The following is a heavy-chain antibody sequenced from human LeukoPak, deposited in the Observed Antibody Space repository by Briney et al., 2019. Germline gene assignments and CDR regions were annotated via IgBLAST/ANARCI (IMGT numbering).Heavy chain of an antibody. CDR3: ARAKPKNMVRGLIMRRESRYYFDY. Sequence: GGSLRLSCAASGFTFSSYWMHWVRQTPGKGLIYISRINNDGSSANYADSVRGRFTISRDNAENTLYLQMNSLRAEDTAVYYCARAKPKNMVRGLIMRRESRYYFDYWGQGTLVTVSS. CDR2: INNDGSSA. CDR1: GFTFSSYW. V-gene: IGHV3-74*01. D-gene: IGHD3-10*01. J-gene: IGHJ4*02.